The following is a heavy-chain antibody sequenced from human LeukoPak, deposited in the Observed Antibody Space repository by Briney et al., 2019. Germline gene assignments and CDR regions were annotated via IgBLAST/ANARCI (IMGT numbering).Heavy chain of an antibody. CDR3: AKDKISSSWYLFDY. V-gene: IGHV3-9*01. CDR1: GFTFDDYA. Sequence: GRSLRLSCAASGFTFDDYAMHWGRQAPGKGLEGGSGISWNSGSIGYADSVKGRFTISRDNAKNSLYLQMNSLRAEDTALYYCAKDKISSSWYLFDYWGQGTLVTVSS. CDR2: ISWNSGSI. D-gene: IGHD6-13*01. J-gene: IGHJ4*02.